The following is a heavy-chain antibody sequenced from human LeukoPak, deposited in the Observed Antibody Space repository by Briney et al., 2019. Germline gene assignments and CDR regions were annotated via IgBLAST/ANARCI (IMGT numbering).Heavy chain of an antibody. Sequence: GGSLRLSCAASEFTFSSYEMNWVRQAPGKGLEWVSYISSSGNTIYYADSVKGRFTISRDNAKNSLYLLINSLRAEDTAVYYCARADSSGWRMQAFDIWGQGTLVTVSS. J-gene: IGHJ3*02. CDR2: ISSSGNTI. D-gene: IGHD6-19*01. CDR3: ARADSSGWRMQAFDI. V-gene: IGHV3-48*03. CDR1: EFTFSSYE.